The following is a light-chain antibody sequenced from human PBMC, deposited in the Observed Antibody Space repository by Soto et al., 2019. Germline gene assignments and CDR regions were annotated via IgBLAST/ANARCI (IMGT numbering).Light chain of an antibody. CDR2: AAS. CDR3: QQSYSISYT. CDR1: QSISIY. Sequence: DIQMTQSPSSLSASVGDRVTITCRASQSISIYLNWYQQKPGTAPKLLIYAASSLQSGVPSRFSDSVSGTDFTLTISSLQPEDFVIYYCQQSYSISYTFGQGTKLEIK. V-gene: IGKV1-39*01. J-gene: IGKJ2*01.